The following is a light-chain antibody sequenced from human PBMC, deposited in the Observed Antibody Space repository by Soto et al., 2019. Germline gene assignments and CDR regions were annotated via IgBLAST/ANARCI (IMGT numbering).Light chain of an antibody. V-gene: IGKV3-15*01. Sequence: EIVMTQSPATLSVSPGERATLSCRASQSVSSNLAWYQQKPGQAPRLLIYGASTRATGIPARFSGSGSGTEFTLNISSLQSEDFPVYYCQQYNNWPPWTLGQGTKVDIK. J-gene: IGKJ1*01. CDR3: QQYNNWPPWT. CDR1: QSVSSN. CDR2: GAS.